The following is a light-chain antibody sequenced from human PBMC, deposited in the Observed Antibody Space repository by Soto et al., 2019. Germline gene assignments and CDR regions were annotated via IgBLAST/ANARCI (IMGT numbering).Light chain of an antibody. CDR2: GAS. Sequence: EIVLTQSPGTLSLSPGERDTHSCRASQSVSSSYLAWYQQKPGQAPRLLIYGASSSSTGIPDRFSGSGSGTDFSLTISRLEPEDFAVYYCQQESSFGQGTKVDIK. V-gene: IGKV3-20*01. CDR3: QQESS. J-gene: IGKJ1*01. CDR1: QSVSSSY.